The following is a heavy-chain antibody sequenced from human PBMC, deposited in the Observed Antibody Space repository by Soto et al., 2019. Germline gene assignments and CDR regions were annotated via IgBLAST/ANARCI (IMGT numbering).Heavy chain of an antibody. J-gene: IGHJ6*02. CDR2: IIPILGIA. CDR1: GGTFSSYT. D-gene: IGHD2-2*01. Sequence: QVQLVQSGAEVKKPGSSVKVSCKASGGTFSSYTISWVRQAPGQGLEWMGRIIPILGIANYAQKFQGRVTITADKSTRPAYPELSSLSAEDPAVYSCARGPLAPIRVVVPAAMPGVVYGMDVWGQGATVTVSS. CDR3: ARGPLAPIRVVVPAAMPGVVYGMDV. V-gene: IGHV1-69*02.